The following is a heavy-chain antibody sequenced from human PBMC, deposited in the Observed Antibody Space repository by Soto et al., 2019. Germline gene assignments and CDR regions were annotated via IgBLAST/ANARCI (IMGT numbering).Heavy chain of an antibody. J-gene: IGHJ4*02. CDR3: ARGERRVAVAGTLLPY. D-gene: IGHD6-19*01. V-gene: IGHV3-21*01. CDR2: ISSSSSYI. Sequence: EVQLVESGGGLVKPGGSLRLSCAASGFTFSSYSMNWVRQAPGKGLEWVSSISSSSSYIYYADSVKGRFTISRDNAKNSLYLQMNSLRAEDTAVYYCARGERRVAVAGTLLPYWGQGTLVTVSS. CDR1: GFTFSSYS.